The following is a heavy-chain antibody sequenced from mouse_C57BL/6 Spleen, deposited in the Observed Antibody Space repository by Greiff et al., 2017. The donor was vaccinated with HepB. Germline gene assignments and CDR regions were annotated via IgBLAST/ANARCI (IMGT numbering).Heavy chain of an antibody. CDR3: ANYDGSSYGGAMDY. CDR1: GYTFTDYY. J-gene: IGHJ4*01. D-gene: IGHD1-1*01. V-gene: IGHV1-26*01. CDR2: INPNNGGT. Sequence: EVQLQQSGPELVKPGASVKISCKASGYTFTDYYMNWVKQSHGKSLEWIGDINPNNGGTSYNQKFKGKATLTVDKSSSTAYMELRSLTSEDSAVYYCANYDGSSYGGAMDYWGQGTSVTVSS.